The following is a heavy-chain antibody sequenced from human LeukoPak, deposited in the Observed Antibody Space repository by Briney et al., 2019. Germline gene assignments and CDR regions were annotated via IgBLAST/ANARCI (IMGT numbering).Heavy chain of an antibody. D-gene: IGHD3-22*01. CDR3: ASFSYYDSSGYLRFDP. Sequence: SETLSLTCTVSGGSISSSSYYWGWIRQPPGKGLEWIGSIYYSGSTYYNPSLKSRVTISVDTSKNQFSLKLSSVTAADTAVYYCASFSYYDSSGYLRFDPWGQGTLVTVSS. CDR1: GGSISSSSYY. CDR2: IYYSGST. V-gene: IGHV4-39*01. J-gene: IGHJ5*02.